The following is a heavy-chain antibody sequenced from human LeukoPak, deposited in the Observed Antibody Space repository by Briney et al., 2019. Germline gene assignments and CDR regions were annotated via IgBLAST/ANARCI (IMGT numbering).Heavy chain of an antibody. Sequence: SETLSLTCAVYGGSFSGYYWSWIRQPPGKGLEWIGEINHSGSTNYNPSLKSRVTISVDTSKNQFSLNLSSVTAADTAVYYCARSTYYYDSSGYDWGQGALVTVSS. CDR2: INHSGST. J-gene: IGHJ4*02. CDR3: ARSTYYYDSSGYD. V-gene: IGHV4-34*01. D-gene: IGHD3-22*01. CDR1: GGSFSGYY.